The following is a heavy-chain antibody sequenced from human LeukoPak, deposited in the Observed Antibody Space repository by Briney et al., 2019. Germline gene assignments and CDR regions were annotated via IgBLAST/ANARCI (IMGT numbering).Heavy chain of an antibody. J-gene: IGHJ2*01. CDR2: IKEDGSEK. V-gene: IGHV3-7*01. CDR1: GFTFSSYW. Sequence: GGSLRLSCAASGFTFSSYWMSWVRQAPGKGLEWVANIKEDGSEKYYVDSVKGRFTISRDNAKNSLYLQMNSLRAEDTAVYYCAREGRWLQTYWYFDLWGRGTLVTVSS. D-gene: IGHD5-24*01. CDR3: AREGRWLQTYWYFDL.